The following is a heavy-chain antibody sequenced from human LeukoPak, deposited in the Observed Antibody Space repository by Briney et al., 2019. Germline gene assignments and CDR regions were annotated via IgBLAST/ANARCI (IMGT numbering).Heavy chain of an antibody. CDR2: IYYTGDN. CDR1: GASISDSY. Sequence: SETLSLTCSVSGASISDSYWTWIRQPPGKTLEWIGYIYYTGDNDYNPSLKSRVTMSVDTSKSHLPLKLTSVTAADTAVYYCARDSGASVADRFDPWGQGTLVTVSS. V-gene: IGHV4-59*12. J-gene: IGHJ5*02. D-gene: IGHD2-15*01. CDR3: ARDSGASVADRFDP.